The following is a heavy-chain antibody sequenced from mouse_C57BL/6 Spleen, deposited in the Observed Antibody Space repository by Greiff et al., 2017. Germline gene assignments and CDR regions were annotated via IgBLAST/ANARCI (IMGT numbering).Heavy chain of an antibody. CDR2: IRLKSDNYAT. J-gene: IGHJ2*01. V-gene: IGHV6-3*01. CDR3: TVSPLGLPDY. Sequence: EVKLVESGGGLVQPGGSMKLSCVASGFTFSNYWMNWVRQSPEKGLEWVAQIRLKSDNYATHYAESGKGRFTISRDDSKSSVYLQMNNLRAEDTGIYYCTVSPLGLPDYWGQGTTLTVSS. CDR1: GFTFSNYW. D-gene: IGHD4-1*01.